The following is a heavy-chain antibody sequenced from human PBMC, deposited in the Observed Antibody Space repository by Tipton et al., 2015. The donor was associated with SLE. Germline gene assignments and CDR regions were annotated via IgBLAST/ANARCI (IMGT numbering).Heavy chain of an antibody. V-gene: IGHV5-51*01. CDR3: ARHLTGDPFHF. CDR1: GYSFSDYW. D-gene: IGHD7-27*01. Sequence: QSGAEVKEPGETLKISCKGSGYSFSDYWIAWVRQMPGKGLEWMGIMYPGDSDTRYSPSFQGQVTISADKSISTAYLQWSSLKASDTAMYFCARHLTGDPFHFWGPGTMVTVSS. CDR2: MYPGDSDT. J-gene: IGHJ3*01.